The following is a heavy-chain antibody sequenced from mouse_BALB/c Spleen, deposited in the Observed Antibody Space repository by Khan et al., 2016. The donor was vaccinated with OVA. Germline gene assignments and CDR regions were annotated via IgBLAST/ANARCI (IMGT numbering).Heavy chain of an antibody. Sequence: VQLQQSGPELVKPGASVKMSCMASGYTFTSYVIHWVRQKPGQDLEWIGYIYPYNDDTKYNEKFKGKATLTSDKSSSTAFMELSSLTSEDSAVYYCTRRRRLQGFAYWGQGTLVTVSA. CDR2: IYPYNDDT. D-gene: IGHD1-2*01. CDR1: GYTFTSYV. V-gene: IGHV1S136*01. J-gene: IGHJ3*01. CDR3: TRRRRLQGFAY.